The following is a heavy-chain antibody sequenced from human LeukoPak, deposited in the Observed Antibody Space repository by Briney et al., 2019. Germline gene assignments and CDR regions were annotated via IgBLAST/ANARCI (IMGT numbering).Heavy chain of an antibody. Sequence: SVKVSCKASGGTFSSYAISWVRQAPGQGLEWMGGIIPIFGTANYAQKFQGRVTITADKSTSTAYMELSSLRSEDTAVYYCARSGYSYGYGGDYWGQGTLVTVSS. J-gene: IGHJ4*02. V-gene: IGHV1-69*06. D-gene: IGHD5-18*01. CDR1: GGTFSSYA. CDR2: IIPIFGTA. CDR3: ARSGYSYGYGGDY.